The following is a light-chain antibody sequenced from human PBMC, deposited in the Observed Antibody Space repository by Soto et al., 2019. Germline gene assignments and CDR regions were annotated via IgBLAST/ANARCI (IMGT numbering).Light chain of an antibody. CDR1: RSIRTY. Sequence: DIQMTQSPSSLSASVGDRVTITCRASRSIRTYLNWYQQRPGKPPNLLIQTASTLQGGVPSRFSGSGSGTDFTLTISSLQPEDFATYYCQQTYSTFNSFGQGTKLEIK. CDR2: TAS. CDR3: QQTYSTFNS. J-gene: IGKJ2*03. V-gene: IGKV1-39*01.